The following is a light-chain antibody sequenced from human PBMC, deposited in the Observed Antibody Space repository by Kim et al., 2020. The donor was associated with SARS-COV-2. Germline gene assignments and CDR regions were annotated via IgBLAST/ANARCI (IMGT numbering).Light chain of an antibody. CDR3: QAWDSSTVV. Sequence: SYELTQPPSVSVSPGQTASITCSGDKLGDKYACWYQQKPCQSPVLLIYQDSKRPSGIPERFSGSNSGNTATLTISGTQAMDEADYYCQAWDSSTVVSGGG. CDR2: QDS. J-gene: IGLJ2*01. V-gene: IGLV3-1*01. CDR1: KLGDKY.